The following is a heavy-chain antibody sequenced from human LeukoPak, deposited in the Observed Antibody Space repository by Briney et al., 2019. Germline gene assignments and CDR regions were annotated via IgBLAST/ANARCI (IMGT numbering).Heavy chain of an antibody. CDR2: ISYDGTNK. J-gene: IGHJ5*02. D-gene: IGHD4-17*01. CDR3: ARREDYGELNWFDP. Sequence: GRSLRLSCAASGFTFNTYALHWVRQAPGKGLEWVTVISYDGTNKYYADSVKGQFTISRDNSKNTLYLQMNSLRAEDTAVYYCARREDYGELNWFDPWGQGTLVTVSS. V-gene: IGHV3-30*04. CDR1: GFTFNTYA.